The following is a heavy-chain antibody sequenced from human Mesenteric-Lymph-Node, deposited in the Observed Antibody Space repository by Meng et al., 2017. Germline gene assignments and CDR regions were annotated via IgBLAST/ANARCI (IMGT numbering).Heavy chain of an antibody. CDR2: INTDGSNT. CDR3: ADITAGF. V-gene: IGHV3-74*01. D-gene: IGHD3-10*01. J-gene: IGHJ4*02. CDR1: GFSFSNYW. Sequence: EVQLVGSGGGLVQPGGSLRLSCAASGFSFSNYWMHWVRQAPGKGLVWVSFINTDGSNTAYADSVKGRFTISRDNAKNTLYLQMNSLRVEDTAIYYCADITAGFCGQGTLVTVSS.